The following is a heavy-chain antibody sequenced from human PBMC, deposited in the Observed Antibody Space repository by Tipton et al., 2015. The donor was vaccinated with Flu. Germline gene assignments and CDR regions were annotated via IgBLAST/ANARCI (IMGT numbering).Heavy chain of an antibody. CDR3: AKDMWSSGSAYHDF. CDR2: ITWDGTSA. V-gene: IGHV3-43D*04. D-gene: IGHD6-19*01. Sequence: QLVQSGGGVVQPGRSLRLSCAASGFIFDDYAMNWVRQAPGKGLEWVSVITWDGTSAYYTDSVKGRFTISRDNSKNSLYLQMNSLRAEDSGLYYCAKDMWSSGSAYHDFWGRGTLVTVSS. J-gene: IGHJ4*02. CDR1: GFIFDDYA.